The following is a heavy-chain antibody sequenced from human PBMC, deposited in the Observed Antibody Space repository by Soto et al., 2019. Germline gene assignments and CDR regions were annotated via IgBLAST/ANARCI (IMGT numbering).Heavy chain of an antibody. CDR1: GFTFSSYA. CDR2: ISGSGGST. Sequence: GGSLRLSCAASGFTFSSYAMSWVRQAPGKGLEWVSAISGSGGSTYYADSVKGRFTISRDNSKNTLYLQMNSLRAEDTAVYYCAKAHGSGSLDYYYGMDVWGQGTTVTVSS. CDR3: AKAHGSGSLDYYYGMDV. D-gene: IGHD6-19*01. V-gene: IGHV3-23*01. J-gene: IGHJ6*02.